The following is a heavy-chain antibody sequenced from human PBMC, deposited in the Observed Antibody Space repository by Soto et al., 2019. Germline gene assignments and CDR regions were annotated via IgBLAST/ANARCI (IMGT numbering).Heavy chain of an antibody. Sequence: GGSLRVSCAASGFTFSSYAMSWGRQAPGKGLEWVSAISGSGGSTYYADSVKGRFTISRDNSKNTLYLQMNSLRAEDTAVYYCAKVSFRYCSGGSCYSGAFDIWGQGTMVTVSS. CDR3: AKVSFRYCSGGSCYSGAFDI. D-gene: IGHD2-15*01. CDR1: GFTFSSYA. CDR2: ISGSGGST. J-gene: IGHJ3*02. V-gene: IGHV3-23*01.